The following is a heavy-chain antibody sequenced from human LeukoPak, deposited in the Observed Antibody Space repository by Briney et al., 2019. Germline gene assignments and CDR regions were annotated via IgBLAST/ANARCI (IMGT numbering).Heavy chain of an antibody. V-gene: IGHV3-15*01. CDR2: IKSKTDGRTT. CDR1: GFTFSNAW. CDR3: TTEGRGYSYGYYYYYMDV. D-gene: IGHD5-18*01. J-gene: IGHJ6*03. Sequence: PGGSLRLSCAASGFTFSNAWMSWVRQAPGKGLEWVGRIKSKTDGRTTDYDAPVKGRFTISRNDSKNTLYQQMNSLKTEDTAVYYCTTEGRGYSYGYYYYYMDVWGKGTTVTVSS.